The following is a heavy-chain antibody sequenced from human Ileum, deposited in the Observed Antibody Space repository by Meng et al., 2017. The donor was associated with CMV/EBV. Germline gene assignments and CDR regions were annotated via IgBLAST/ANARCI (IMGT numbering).Heavy chain of an antibody. D-gene: IGHD4-11*01. CDR1: GASVSENY. V-gene: IGHV4-59*02. CDR3: ARGSGNSIYDD. Sequence: GSLRLSCTVSGASVSENYCSWIRQSPGKGLEWIGYISYGEFTNYNPSLRSRVSISVDTSKNQLSLTLTSVTAADAAIYYCARGSGNSIYDDWGQGTLVTVSS. J-gene: IGHJ4*02. CDR2: ISYGEFT.